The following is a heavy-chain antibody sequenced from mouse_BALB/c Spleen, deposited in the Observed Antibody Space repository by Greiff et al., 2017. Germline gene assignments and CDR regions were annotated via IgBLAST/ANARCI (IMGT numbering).Heavy chain of an antibody. D-gene: IGHD2-1*01. CDR1: GFTFSSYG. CDR2: ISSGGSYT. J-gene: IGHJ4*01. Sequence: EVQVVESGGDLVKPGGSLKLSCAASGFTFSSYGMSWVRQTPDKRLEWVATISSGGSYTYYPDSVKGRFTISRDNAKNTLYLQMSSLKSEDTAMYYCARQGYGNYEAMDYWGQGTSVTVSS. V-gene: IGHV5-6*01. CDR3: ARQGYGNYEAMDY.